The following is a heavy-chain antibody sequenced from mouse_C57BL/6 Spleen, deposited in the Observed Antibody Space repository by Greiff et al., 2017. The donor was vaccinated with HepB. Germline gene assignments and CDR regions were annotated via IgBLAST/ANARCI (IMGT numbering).Heavy chain of an antibody. J-gene: IGHJ2*01. D-gene: IGHD1-1*01. Sequence: QVHVKQSGAELVRPGASVTLSCKASGYTFTDYEMHWVKQTPVHGLEWIGAIDPETGGTAYNQKFKGKAILTADKSSSTAYMELRSLTSEDSAVYYCTRDITTVVAPFDYWGQGTTLTVSS. CDR3: TRDITTVVAPFDY. CDR1: GYTFTDYE. CDR2: IDPETGGT. V-gene: IGHV1-15*01.